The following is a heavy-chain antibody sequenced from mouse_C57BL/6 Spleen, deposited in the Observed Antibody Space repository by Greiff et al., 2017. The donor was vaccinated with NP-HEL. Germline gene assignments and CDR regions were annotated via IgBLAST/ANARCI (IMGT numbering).Heavy chain of an antibody. CDR3: ARSRIFDY. CDR1: GYTFTSYT. V-gene: IGHV1-4*01. Sequence: VQRVESGAELARPGASVKMSCKASGYTFTSYTMHWVKQRPGQGLEWIGYINPSSGYTKYNQKFKDKATLTADKSSSTAYMQLSSLTSEDSAVYYCARSRIFDYWGQGTTLTVSS. CDR2: INPSSGYT. J-gene: IGHJ2*01.